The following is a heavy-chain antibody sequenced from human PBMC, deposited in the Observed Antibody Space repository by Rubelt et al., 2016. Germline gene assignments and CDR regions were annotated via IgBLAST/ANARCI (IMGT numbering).Heavy chain of an antibody. CDR2: ITGSGGGT. CDR1: GFTFTNYW. CDR3: AKAGATTTMTWVDP. J-gene: IGHJ5*02. Sequence: EVQLVESGGGLVQPGGSLRLSCAASGFTFTNYWMHWVRQAPGKGLVWVSTITGSGGGTYYADSVKGRFTISRDHPKNTLYLQMNSLRAEDTAVYHCAKAGATTTMTWVDPWGQGTLVTVSS. V-gene: IGHV3-23*04. D-gene: IGHD1-26*01.